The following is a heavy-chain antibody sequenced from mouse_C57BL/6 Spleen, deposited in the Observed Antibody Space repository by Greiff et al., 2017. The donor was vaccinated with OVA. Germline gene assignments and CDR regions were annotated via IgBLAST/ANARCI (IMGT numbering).Heavy chain of an antibody. CDR3: ARDSYGSSSLYFDY. CDR2: IYPGDGDT. CDR1: GYAFSSYW. D-gene: IGHD1-1*01. V-gene: IGHV1-80*01. Sequence: VHLVESGAELVKPGASVKISCKASGYAFSSYWMNWVKQRPGKGLEWIGQIYPGDGDTNYNGKFKGKATLTADKSSSTAYMQLSSLTSEDSAVYFCARDSYGSSSLYFDYWGQGTTLTVSS. J-gene: IGHJ2*01.